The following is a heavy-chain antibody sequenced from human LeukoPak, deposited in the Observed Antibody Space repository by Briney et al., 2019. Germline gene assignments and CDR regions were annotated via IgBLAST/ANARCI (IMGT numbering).Heavy chain of an antibody. D-gene: IGHD6-13*01. CDR1: GGSISSSGYY. V-gene: IGHV4-39*07. Sequence: SETLSLTCTVSGGSISSSGYYWDWIRQPPGKGLEWIGNIYYSGSTYYNPSLKSRVTISVDTSKNQFSLKLSSVTAADTAVYYCAREGRAAAGHNQDYWGQGTLVTVSS. CDR3: AREGRAAAGHNQDY. J-gene: IGHJ4*02. CDR2: IYYSGST.